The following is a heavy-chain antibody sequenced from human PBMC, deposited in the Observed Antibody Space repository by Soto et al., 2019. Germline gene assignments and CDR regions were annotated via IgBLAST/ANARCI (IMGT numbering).Heavy chain of an antibody. CDR2: IYYSGST. CDR1: GGSVSSGSYY. V-gene: IGHV4-61*01. Sequence: LSLTCTVSGGSVSSGSYYWSWIRQPPGRGLEWIGYIYYSGSTNYNPSLKSRVTISVDTSKNQFSLKLSSVTAADTAVYYCARVSLGSYLFDYWGQGTLVTVSS. D-gene: IGHD1-26*01. CDR3: ARVSLGSYLFDY. J-gene: IGHJ4*02.